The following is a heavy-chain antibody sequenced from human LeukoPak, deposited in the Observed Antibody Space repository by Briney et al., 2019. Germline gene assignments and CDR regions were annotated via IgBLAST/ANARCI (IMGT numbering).Heavy chain of an antibody. CDR3: ARGPRQWLVGLWHTNYYMDV. CDR2: IYHSGST. CDR1: GGSISSSNW. J-gene: IGHJ6*03. Sequence: SGTLSLTCAVSGGSISSSNWWSWIRQPPGKGLEWIGEIYHSGSTNYNPSLKSRVTISVDTSKNQFSLKLSSVTAADTAVYYCARGPRQWLVGLWHTNYYMDVWGKGTTVTVSS. D-gene: IGHD6-19*01. V-gene: IGHV4-4*02.